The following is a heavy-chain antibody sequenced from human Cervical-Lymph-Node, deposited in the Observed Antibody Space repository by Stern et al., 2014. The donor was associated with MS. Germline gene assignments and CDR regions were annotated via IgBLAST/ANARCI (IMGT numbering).Heavy chain of an antibody. V-gene: IGHV1-24*01. D-gene: IGHD6-19*01. J-gene: IGHJ5*02. CDR1: GYTLTELS. CDR3: ATFTRAAVAGTGWFDP. CDR2: FDPEDGET. Sequence: QMQLVQSGAEVKKPGASVKVSCKVSGYTLTELSMHWVRQAPGKGLEWMGGFDPEDGETIYAQKFQGRVTMTEDTSTDTAYMELSSLRSEDTAVYYCATFTRAAVAGTGWFDPWGQGTLVTVSS.